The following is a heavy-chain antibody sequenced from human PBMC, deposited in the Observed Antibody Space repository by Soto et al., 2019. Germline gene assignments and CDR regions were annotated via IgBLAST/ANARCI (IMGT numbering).Heavy chain of an antibody. CDR3: ARSGGSPDWFDP. J-gene: IGHJ5*02. CDR1: GFSLSSVGVG. D-gene: IGHD2-15*01. V-gene: IGHV2-5*02. Sequence: SGPTLVKPTQTLTLTCTFSGFSLSSVGVGVAWIRQPPGKALEWLALIYWDDDKRYSPSLKSRLTITKDTSKNQVVLTMTNMDPVDTATYYCARSGGSPDWFDPWGQGTLVTVSS. CDR2: IYWDDDK.